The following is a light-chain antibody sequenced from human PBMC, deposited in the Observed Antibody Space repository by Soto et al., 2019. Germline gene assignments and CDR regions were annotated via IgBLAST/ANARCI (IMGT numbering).Light chain of an antibody. CDR1: SSDVGAYNS. V-gene: IGLV2-23*01. J-gene: IGLJ1*01. Sequence: QSVLAQPASVSGSPGQSVTISCTGTSSDVGAYNSVSWYQQHPDKAPQLMIYKGTQRPSGVSNRFSGSTSGNAASLTISGLQAGDEAEYFCCSAAPESTYGFGTGTKVTVL. CDR2: KGT. CDR3: CSAAPESTYG.